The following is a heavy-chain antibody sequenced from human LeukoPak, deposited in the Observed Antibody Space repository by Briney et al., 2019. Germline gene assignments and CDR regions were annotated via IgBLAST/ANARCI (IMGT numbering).Heavy chain of an antibody. CDR2: FYYSGST. V-gene: IGHV4-59*01. CDR3: AGRAYEFWGGYHNHYMDV. D-gene: IGHD3-3*01. Sequence: SETLSLTCTVSGGSISSYYWSWLRQPPGKGLEWIGYFYYSGSTNYNPSLKSRVTLSVDTSKNQFSLQLTSVTAADTAVYYCAGRAYEFWGGYHNHYMDVWGKGTTVTVSS. J-gene: IGHJ6*03. CDR1: GGSISSYY.